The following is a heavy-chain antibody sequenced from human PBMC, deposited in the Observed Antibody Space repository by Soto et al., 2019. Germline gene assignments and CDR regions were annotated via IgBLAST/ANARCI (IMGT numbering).Heavy chain of an antibody. CDR2: LFANAEQ. V-gene: IGHV2-26*01. J-gene: IGHJ4*02. CDR3: ARTNYYESSGYRD. Sequence: QVTLKESGPVLVKPTETLTLTCTVSGFSLSNAKMGVSWIRQPPGKALEWLAHLFANAEQSYSTSLKRRLTSSQDTSKSQVVLTMTNMDTVDTATYYCARTNYYESSGYRDWGQGTLVTVSS. D-gene: IGHD3-22*01. CDR1: GFSLSNAKMG.